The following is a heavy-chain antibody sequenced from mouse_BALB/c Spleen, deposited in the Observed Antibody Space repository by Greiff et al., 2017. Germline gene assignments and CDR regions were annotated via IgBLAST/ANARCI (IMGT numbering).Heavy chain of an antibody. J-gene: IGHJ2*01. CDR2: IDPENGDT. CDR1: GFNIKDYY. V-gene: IGHV14-4*02. Sequence: VQLKQSGAELVRSGASVKLSCTASGFNIKDYYMHWVKQRPEQGLEWIGWIDPENGDTEYAPKFQGKATMTADTSSNTAYLQLSSLTSEDTAVYYCNEGDLRTARATKYYFDYWGQGTTLTVSS. CDR3: NEGDLRTARATKYYFDY. D-gene: IGHD3-2*01.